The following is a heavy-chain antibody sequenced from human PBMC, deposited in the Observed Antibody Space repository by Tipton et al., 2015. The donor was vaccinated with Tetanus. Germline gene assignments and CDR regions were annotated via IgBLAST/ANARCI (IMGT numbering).Heavy chain of an antibody. CDR3: ARDPSGGVRYFDY. J-gene: IGHJ4*02. V-gene: IGHV4-59*01. D-gene: IGHD2-8*01. CDR1: DGSFSGYF. Sequence: GLVKPSETLSLTCAVSDGSFSGYFWSWVRQPPGKGLEWIGYIYYSGSTNYNPSLKSRVTISVDTSKNQFSLKLSSVTAADTAVYYCARDPSGGVRYFDYWGQGTLVTVSS. CDR2: IYYSGST.